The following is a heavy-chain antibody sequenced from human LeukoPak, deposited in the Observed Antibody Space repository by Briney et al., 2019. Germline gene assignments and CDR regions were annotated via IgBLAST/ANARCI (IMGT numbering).Heavy chain of an antibody. D-gene: IGHD2-15*01. J-gene: IGHJ5*02. CDR2: IIGSGGNT. Sequence: PGGSLRLSRAASGFTFNNYAMTWVRQAPGKGLEWVSTIIGSGGNTDYADSVKGRFTISRDNSKDTLFLQMDSLRVEDTAVYYCATFCSGGDCYSFAPWGQGTLVTVSS. CDR1: GFTFNNYA. V-gene: IGHV3-23*01. CDR3: ATFCSGGDCYSFAP.